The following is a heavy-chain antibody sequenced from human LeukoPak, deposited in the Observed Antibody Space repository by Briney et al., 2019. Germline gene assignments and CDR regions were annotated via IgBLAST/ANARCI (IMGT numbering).Heavy chain of an antibody. D-gene: IGHD3-10*01. CDR1: GFTVSSNY. V-gene: IGHV3-66*01. Sequence: GGSLRLSCAASGFTVSSNYMSWVRQAPGKGLEWVSVIYSGGSTYYADSVKGRFTISRDNSKNTLYLQMNSLRAEDTAVYYCARARSGSPYYFDYWGQGTLVTVSS. J-gene: IGHJ4*02. CDR3: ARARSGSPYYFDY. CDR2: IYSGGST.